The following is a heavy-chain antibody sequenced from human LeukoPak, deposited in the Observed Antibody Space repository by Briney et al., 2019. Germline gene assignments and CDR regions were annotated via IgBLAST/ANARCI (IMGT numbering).Heavy chain of an antibody. CDR3: ASSIVGATVDYFDY. CDR2: IYHSGST. CDR1: GGSISSSNW. J-gene: IGHJ4*02. Sequence: SGTLSLTCAVSGGSISSSNWWSWVRQPPGKGLEWMGEIYHSGSTNYNPSLKSRVTISVDKSKNQFSLKLSSVTAADTAVYYCASSIVGATVDYFDYWGQGTLVTVSS. V-gene: IGHV4-4*02. D-gene: IGHD1-26*01.